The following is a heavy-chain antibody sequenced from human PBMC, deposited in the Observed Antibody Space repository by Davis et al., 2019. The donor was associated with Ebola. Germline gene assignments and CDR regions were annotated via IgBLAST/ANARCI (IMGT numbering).Heavy chain of an antibody. CDR2: ISGSGGST. J-gene: IGHJ4*02. D-gene: IGHD1-26*01. Sequence: GESLKLSCAASGFTFSDYYMSWIRQALGKGLEWVSAISGSGGSTYYADSVKGRFTISRDNSKNTLYLQMNSLRVEDTAVYYCAKAVGTAQRAYFDNWGQGTLVHVSS. V-gene: IGHV3-23*01. CDR1: GFTFSDYY. CDR3: AKAVGTAQRAYFDN.